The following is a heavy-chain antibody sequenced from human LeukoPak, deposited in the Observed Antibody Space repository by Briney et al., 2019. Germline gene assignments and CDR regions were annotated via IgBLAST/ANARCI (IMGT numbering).Heavy chain of an antibody. J-gene: IGHJ4*02. Sequence: SQTLSLTCAISGDSVASNRAAWNWIRQSPSRGLEWLGRTYYRSKWYNEYAVSMKGRININPGSSRNQFSLQLNSMTPDDTAVYYCYGGRGRDYWGQGTLVTVSS. V-gene: IGHV6-1*01. CDR1: GDSVASNRAA. CDR2: TYYRSKWYN. D-gene: IGHD4-23*01. CDR3: YGGRGRDY.